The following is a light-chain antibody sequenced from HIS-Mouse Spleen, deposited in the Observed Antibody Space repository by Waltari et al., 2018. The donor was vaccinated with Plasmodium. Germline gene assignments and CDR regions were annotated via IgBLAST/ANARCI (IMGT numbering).Light chain of an antibody. CDR2: YYSDSDK. J-gene: IGLJ3*02. Sequence: QPVLTQPPSSSASPGESARLTCTLPSDLNVGSSHIYRYQQKPGSPPRYLLYYYSDSDKGQGSGVPSRFSGSKDASANTGILLISGLQSEDEADYYCMIWPSNASGVFGGGTKLTVL. CDR3: MIWPSNASGV. V-gene: IGLV5-37*01. CDR1: SDLNVGSSH.